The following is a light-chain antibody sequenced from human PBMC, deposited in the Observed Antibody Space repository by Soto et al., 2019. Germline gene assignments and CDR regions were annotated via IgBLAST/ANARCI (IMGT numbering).Light chain of an antibody. J-gene: IGKJ2*04. Sequence: EIVLTQSPATLSLSPGERATLSCRASQSVSSYLAWYQQKPGQAPRLLIYDASNRATGIPARFSGSGSGTDFTLTISSLEPEDFAVYYCQQYDYSPCSFGQGTKLQI. CDR1: QSVSSY. CDR2: DAS. V-gene: IGKV3-11*01. CDR3: QQYDYSPCS.